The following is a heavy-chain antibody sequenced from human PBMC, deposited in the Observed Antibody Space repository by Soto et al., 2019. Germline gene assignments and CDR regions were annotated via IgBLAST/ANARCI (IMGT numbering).Heavy chain of an antibody. J-gene: IGHJ4*02. D-gene: IGHD5-12*01. Sequence: EVQLSESGGGLVQPGGSPRLSCGDAGFTFSGSAVSWVRQAPGRGLEWVSGISGGGSTEYADSVKGRFGISRDNSKDTVYLYMNSLRDDDTAVYYCARQKGDIVARPPDHWGQGILVTVSS. CDR3: ARQKGDIVARPPDH. CDR2: ISGGGST. CDR1: GFTFSGSA. V-gene: IGHV3-23*01.